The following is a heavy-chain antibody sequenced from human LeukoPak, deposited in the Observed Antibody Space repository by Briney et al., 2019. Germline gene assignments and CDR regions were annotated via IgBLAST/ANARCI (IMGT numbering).Heavy chain of an antibody. Sequence: PSETLSLNCTVSGGSISSSSHYWGWIRQPPGKGLEWIGSMYYSGSTYYNPSLKSRVTISVDTSKNQLSLKLSSVTAADTAVYYCARRLAGTEDYWGQGTLVTVSS. D-gene: IGHD6-13*01. CDR2: MYYSGST. CDR1: GGSISSSSHY. CDR3: ARRLAGTEDY. J-gene: IGHJ4*02. V-gene: IGHV4-39*01.